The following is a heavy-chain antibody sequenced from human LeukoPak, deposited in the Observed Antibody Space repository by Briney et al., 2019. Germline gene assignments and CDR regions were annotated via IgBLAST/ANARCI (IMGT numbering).Heavy chain of an antibody. V-gene: IGHV1-8*01. CDR3: ARGYDVGSLGRCWGY. D-gene: IGHD3/OR15-3a*01. CDR1: GYTFSGYD. Sequence: ASVKVSCKASGYTFSGYDINWVRQAPGQGLEWVGWMNPKSGNSAPAPKFQGRVSMTRDTAITTAYMELSGLTSEDTAMYYCARGYDVGSLGRCWGYWGQGTLVTVSS. J-gene: IGHJ4*02. CDR2: MNPKSGNS.